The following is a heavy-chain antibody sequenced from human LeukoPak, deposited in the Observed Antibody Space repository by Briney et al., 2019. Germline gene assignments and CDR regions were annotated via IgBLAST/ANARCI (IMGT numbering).Heavy chain of an antibody. V-gene: IGHV4-39*07. CDR2: IYYSGST. D-gene: IGHD3-22*01. CDR3: ARVVNDDYYYYMDV. CDR1: GGSISSSNIY. J-gene: IGHJ6*03. Sequence: SETLSLTCTVSGGSISSSNIYWGWIRQPPGKGLEWIGSIYYSGSTYYNPSLKSRVTISVDTSKNQFSLKLSSVTAADTAVYYCARVVNDDYYYYMDVWGKGTTVTVSS.